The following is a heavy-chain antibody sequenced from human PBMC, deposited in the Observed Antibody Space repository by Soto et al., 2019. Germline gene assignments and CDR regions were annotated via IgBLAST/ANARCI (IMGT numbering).Heavy chain of an antibody. CDR1: GGSFSGYS. CDR3: ARKSSLAARGLFRYNYYGMDV. CDR2: INHSGSS. D-gene: IGHD6-6*01. V-gene: IGHV4-34*01. J-gene: IGHJ6*02. Sequence: SETLSLTCAVYGGSFSGYSWSWFRQPPGKGLEWIGEINHSGSSNHNPSLKSRVTISVDTSKNQFSLKLSSVTAADTAVYYCARKSSLAARGLFRYNYYGMDVWGPGTTVIFSS.